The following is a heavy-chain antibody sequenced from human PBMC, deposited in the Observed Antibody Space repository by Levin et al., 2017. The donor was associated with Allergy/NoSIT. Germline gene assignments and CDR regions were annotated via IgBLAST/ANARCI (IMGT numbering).Heavy chain of an antibody. CDR1: GYTFTNYA. V-gene: IGHV1-18*01. CDR3: ARLRLGELSEAFDI. D-gene: IGHD3-16*02. Sequence: VASVKVSCKTSGYTFTNYAITWVRQAPGQGLAWMGWVSPYNGDSRFAQNLQGRLTMTTDTSTSTAYMELRTLKYDDTAVYYCARLRLGELSEAFDIWGQGTMVTVSS. J-gene: IGHJ3*02. CDR2: VSPYNGDS.